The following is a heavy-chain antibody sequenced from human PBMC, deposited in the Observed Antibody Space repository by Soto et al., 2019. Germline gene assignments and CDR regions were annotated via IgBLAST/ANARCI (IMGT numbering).Heavy chain of an antibody. CDR3: ATGRELLLRLDY. J-gene: IGHJ4*02. D-gene: IGHD1-26*01. V-gene: IGHV1-24*01. CDR1: GYTFTGYA. Sequence: VKVSCKASGYTFTGYAMHWVRQAPGQRLEWMGGFDPEDGETIYAQKFQGRVTMTEDTSTDTAYMELSSLRSEDTAVYYCATGRELLLRLDYWGQGTLVTVSS. CDR2: FDPEDGET.